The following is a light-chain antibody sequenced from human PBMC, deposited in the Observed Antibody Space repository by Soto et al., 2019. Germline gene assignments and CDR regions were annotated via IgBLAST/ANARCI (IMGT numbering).Light chain of an antibody. V-gene: IGKV3-15*01. CDR3: QQHDKWPFT. J-gene: IGKJ2*01. CDR1: QSVSSN. Sequence: EIVMTQSPATLSVSPGERATLSCRASQSVSSNLAWYQQKPVKAPRLLIYGASTRATGIPARLSGSGSGTEFTLTISSLQSEDFAVYYCQQHDKWPFTFGQGTKLDIK. CDR2: GAS.